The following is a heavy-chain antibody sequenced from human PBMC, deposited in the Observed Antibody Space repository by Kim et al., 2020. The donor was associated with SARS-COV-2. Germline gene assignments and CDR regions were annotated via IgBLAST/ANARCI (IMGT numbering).Heavy chain of an antibody. CDR1: VYTFTGYY. D-gene: IGHD6-13*01. Sequence: ASVKVSCKASVYTFTGYYMHWVRQAPGQGLEWMGRINPNSGGTNYAQKFQGSVTMTRDTSISTAYMELSRLRSDDTAVYYCARFPQASPKKQQLAKGFWGQGTLVTVSS. V-gene: IGHV1-2*06. J-gene: IGHJ4*02. CDR2: INPNSGGT. CDR3: ARFPQASPKKQQLAKGF.